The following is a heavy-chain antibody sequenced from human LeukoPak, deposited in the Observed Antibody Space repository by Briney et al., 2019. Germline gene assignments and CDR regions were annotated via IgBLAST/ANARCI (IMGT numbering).Heavy chain of an antibody. CDR3: AKRGVVIRAILVGFHKEAYYFDS. V-gene: IGHV3-23*01. CDR2: ISDSGGST. Sequence: PGGSLRLSCAVSGITLSNYGMSWVRQAPGKGLEWVAGISDSGGSTNYADSVKGRFTISRDSPKNTLYLQMTSLRAEDTAVYFCAKRGVVIRAILVGFHKEAYYFDSWGQGALVTVSS. CDR1: GITLSNYG. D-gene: IGHD2-21*01. J-gene: IGHJ4*02.